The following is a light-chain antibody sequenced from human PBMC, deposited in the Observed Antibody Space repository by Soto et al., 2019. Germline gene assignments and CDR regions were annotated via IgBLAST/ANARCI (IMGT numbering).Light chain of an antibody. V-gene: IGKV1-12*01. Sequence: DIQMTQSPSSVSAAVGDRVTITCRASQGINNNLAWYQQKPGNPPRLLIYEESTLHSGVPSRFSGRKVGTQFILTIDSLQPEDFATYYCQQVKSYPRTFGGGTKVDIK. CDR2: EES. CDR1: QGINNN. J-gene: IGKJ4*01. CDR3: QQVKSYPRT.